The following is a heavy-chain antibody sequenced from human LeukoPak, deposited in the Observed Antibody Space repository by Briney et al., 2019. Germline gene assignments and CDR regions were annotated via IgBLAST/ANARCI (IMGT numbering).Heavy chain of an antibody. Sequence: GGSLRLSRAASGFTFSSYGMHWVRQAPGKGLEWVAFIRYDGSNKYYADSVKGRFTISRDNSKNTLYLQMNSLRAEDTAVYYCAKPEYSSSSSFDYWGQGTLVTVSS. CDR3: AKPEYSSSSSFDY. D-gene: IGHD6-6*01. J-gene: IGHJ4*02. V-gene: IGHV3-30*02. CDR2: IRYDGSNK. CDR1: GFTFSSYG.